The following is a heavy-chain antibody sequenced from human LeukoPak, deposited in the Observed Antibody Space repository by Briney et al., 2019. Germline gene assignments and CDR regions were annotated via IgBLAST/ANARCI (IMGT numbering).Heavy chain of an antibody. J-gene: IGHJ4*02. CDR3: AREAAGYCSGGSCYSFDY. CDR1: GYTFTGYN. CDR2: INPNSGGT. Sequence: GASVKVSCKASGYTFTGYNMHWVGQAPGQGLEWMGWINPNSGGTNYAQKFQGRVTMTRDTSISTAYMELSRLRSDDTAVYYCAREAAGYCSGGSCYSFDYGGQGTLVTVP. D-gene: IGHD2-15*01. V-gene: IGHV1-2*02.